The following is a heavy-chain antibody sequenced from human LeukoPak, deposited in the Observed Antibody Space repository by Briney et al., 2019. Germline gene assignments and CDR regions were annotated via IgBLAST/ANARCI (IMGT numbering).Heavy chain of an antibody. D-gene: IGHD5-24*01. J-gene: IGHJ5*02. CDR1: GDSVSSNSAA. V-gene: IGHV6-1*01. CDR2: TYYRSKWYH. Sequence: SQTLSLTCAISGDSVSSNSAAWNWIRQSPSRGLEWLGRTYYRSKWYHDYAASVKGRMSISSVTLTNQFSLHLNSVTPEDTAVYYCARAMAISGNNCFDPWGQGSLVTVSS. CDR3: ARAMAISGNNCFDP.